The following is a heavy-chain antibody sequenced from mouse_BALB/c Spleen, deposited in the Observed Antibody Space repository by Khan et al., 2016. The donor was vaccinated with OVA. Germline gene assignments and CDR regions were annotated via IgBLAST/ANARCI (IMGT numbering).Heavy chain of an antibody. D-gene: IGHD2-1*01. CDR3: AKIFYGNSDAMDY. V-gene: IGHV1-77*01. CDR2: IYPGSGRT. CDR1: GYTFTDYD. J-gene: IGHJ4*01. Sequence: QMQLQQPGPELVKPGASVKMSCKASGYTFTDYDIRWVQQRTGQGLEWIGEIYPGSGRTYYNEKFKGKATLTADKSSNTAYMQLSSLTAEDSAVYFCAKIFYGNSDAMDYWGQGTAVTVSS.